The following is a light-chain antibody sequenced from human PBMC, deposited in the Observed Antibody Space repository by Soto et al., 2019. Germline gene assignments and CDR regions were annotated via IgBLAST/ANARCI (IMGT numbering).Light chain of an antibody. V-gene: IGLV1-44*01. Sequence: QFVLTQPPSSSGPPGQRVTISCSGSSSNIGSNTVNWYQQRPGTAPKLLIYSNNQRPSGVPDRFSGSKSGTSASLAISGLQSEDEADYYCAAWDDSLNGWVFGGGTKLTVL. CDR1: SSNIGSNT. CDR3: AAWDDSLNGWV. CDR2: SNN. J-gene: IGLJ3*02.